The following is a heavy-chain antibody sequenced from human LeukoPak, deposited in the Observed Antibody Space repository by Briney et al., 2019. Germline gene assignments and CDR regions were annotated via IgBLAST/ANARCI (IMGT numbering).Heavy chain of an antibody. CDR2: ISYSGST. J-gene: IGHJ4*02. V-gene: IGHV4-59*01. CDR1: GDSISSYY. CDR3: ARDQGEHEDY. D-gene: IGHD2-21*01. Sequence: PSETLSPTCTVSGDSISSYYWSWIRQPPGKGLEWIGYISYSGSTNYNPSLKSRVTISVDTSKSQVSLKLTSVTAADTTVYYCARDQGEHEDYWGQGTLVTVSS.